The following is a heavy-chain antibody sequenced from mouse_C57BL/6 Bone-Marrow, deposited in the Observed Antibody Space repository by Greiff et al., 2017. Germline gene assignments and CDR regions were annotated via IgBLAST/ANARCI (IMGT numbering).Heavy chain of an antibody. J-gene: IGHJ1*03. CDR1: GYTFTDYY. CDR2: INPYNGGT. CDR3: ASRYFDV. Sequence: EVQGVESGPVLVKPGASVKMSCKASGYTFTDYYMNWVKQSHGKSLEWIGVINPYNGGTSYNQKFKGKATLTVDQSSSTAYMELNSLTSEDSAVYYCASRYFDVWGTGTTVTVSS. V-gene: IGHV1-19*01.